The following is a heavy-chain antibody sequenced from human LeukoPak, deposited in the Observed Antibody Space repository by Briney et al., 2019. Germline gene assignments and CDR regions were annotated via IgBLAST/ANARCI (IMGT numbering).Heavy chain of an antibody. V-gene: IGHV3-21*01. CDR2: ISGGSTYI. Sequence: GGSLRLSCAASGFSFSSYSMNWVRQAPGKGLEWVSFISGGSTYIYYADSVKGRFTVSRDNAKNSLYLQMNSLRAEETAVYYCARDVAATGTRYFDYWGQGSLVTVSS. CDR3: ARDVAATGTRYFDY. J-gene: IGHJ4*02. CDR1: GFSFSSYS. D-gene: IGHD6-13*01.